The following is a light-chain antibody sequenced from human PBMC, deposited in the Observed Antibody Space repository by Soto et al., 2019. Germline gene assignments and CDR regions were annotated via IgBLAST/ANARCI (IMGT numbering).Light chain of an antibody. J-gene: IGLJ1*01. CDR1: SSDVGRYNL. CDR2: EVT. V-gene: IGLV2-23*02. Sequence: QSALTQPASVSGSPGQSITISCTGTSSDVGRYNLVSWYHHHPGKAPKLMIYEVTQRPSGVSHRFSGSKSGTTASLTISGLQAEDEADYSCCSYAGIYVFGTGTKLTVL. CDR3: CSYAGIYV.